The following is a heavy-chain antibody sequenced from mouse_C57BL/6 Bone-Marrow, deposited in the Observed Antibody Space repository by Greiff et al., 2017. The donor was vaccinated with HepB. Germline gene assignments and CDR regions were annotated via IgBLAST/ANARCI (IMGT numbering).Heavy chain of an antibody. CDR3: ARRADYDGWYYAMDY. Sequence: DVQLQESGPELVKPGASVKIPCKASGYTFTDYNMDWVKQSHGKSLEWIGDINPNNGGTIYNQKFKGKATLTVDKSTSTAYMELRSLTSEDTAVYYCARRADYDGWYYAMDYWGQGTSVTVSS. V-gene: IGHV1-18*01. CDR2: INPNNGGT. J-gene: IGHJ4*01. CDR1: GYTFTDYN. D-gene: IGHD2-4*01.